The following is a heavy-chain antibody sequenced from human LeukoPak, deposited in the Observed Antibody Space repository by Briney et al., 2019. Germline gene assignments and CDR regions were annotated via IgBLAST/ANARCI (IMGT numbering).Heavy chain of an antibody. D-gene: IGHD3-9*01. Sequence: GESLKISCKGSGYSFTSYWIGWVRQMPGKGLEWMGIIYPGDSDTRYSPSFQGQVTISADKSISTAYLQWSSLKASDTAMYYCARRDILTGYLYYFDYWGQGTLVIVSS. CDR3: ARRDILTGYLYYFDY. V-gene: IGHV5-51*01. CDR2: IYPGDSDT. CDR1: GYSFTSYW. J-gene: IGHJ4*02.